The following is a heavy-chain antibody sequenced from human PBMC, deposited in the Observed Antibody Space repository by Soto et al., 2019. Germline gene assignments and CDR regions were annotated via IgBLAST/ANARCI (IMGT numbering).Heavy chain of an antibody. D-gene: IGHD2-15*01. CDR3: ARDAIGGGGNYYYYGMDV. CDR2: IKQDGSEK. J-gene: IGHJ6*02. V-gene: IGHV3-7*01. Sequence: GGSLRLSCAASGFTFSSYWMSWVRQAPGKGLEWVANIKQDGSEKYYVDSVKGRFTISRDNAKNSLYLQMNSLRAEDTAVYYCARDAIGGGGNYYYYGMDVWGQGTTVTVSS. CDR1: GFTFSSYW.